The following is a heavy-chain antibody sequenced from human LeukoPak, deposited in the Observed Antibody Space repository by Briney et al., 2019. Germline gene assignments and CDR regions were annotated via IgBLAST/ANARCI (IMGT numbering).Heavy chain of an antibody. CDR3: ARALGWGNYDAFDI. CDR2: ISSSSRYI. Sequence: GGSLRLSCAASGFTFSSYSMNWVRQAPGKGLEWVSSISSSSRYIYYADSVKGRFTIPRYNAKNSLYVQMNSLRAEDTAVYYCARALGWGNYDAFDIWGQGTMVTVSS. CDR1: GFTFSSYS. J-gene: IGHJ3*02. V-gene: IGHV3-21*01. D-gene: IGHD1-7*01.